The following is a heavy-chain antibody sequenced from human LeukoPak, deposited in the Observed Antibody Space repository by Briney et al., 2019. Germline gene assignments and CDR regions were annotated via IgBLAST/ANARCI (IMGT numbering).Heavy chain of an antibody. CDR1: GGSISSSSYY. CDR2: IYYSGST. Sequence: SETLSLTCTVSGGSISSSSYYWGWIRQPPGKGLEWIGSIYYSGSTYYDPSLKSRVTISVDTSKNQFSLNLSSVTAADTAVYYCARYLKPSALFPFDIWGQGTMVTVSS. V-gene: IGHV4-39*07. CDR3: ARYLKPSALFPFDI. D-gene: IGHD2-2*01. J-gene: IGHJ3*02.